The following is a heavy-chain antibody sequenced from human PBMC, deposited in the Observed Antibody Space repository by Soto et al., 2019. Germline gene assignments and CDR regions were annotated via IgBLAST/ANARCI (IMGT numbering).Heavy chain of an antibody. CDR1: GFTFSPHA. J-gene: IGHJ6*02. D-gene: IGHD1-26*01. CDR2: IGSAHDP. CDR3: ARAYLGRLPRRADYYYALDV. Sequence: PGGSLRLSCAASGFTFSPHAMHWVRQVPGKGLEWVSAIGSAHDPYYLGSVKGRFSISRENAKNSLYLQMNSLTTGDTAVYYCARAYLGRLPRRADYYYALDVWGQGTTVTVSS. V-gene: IGHV3-13*05.